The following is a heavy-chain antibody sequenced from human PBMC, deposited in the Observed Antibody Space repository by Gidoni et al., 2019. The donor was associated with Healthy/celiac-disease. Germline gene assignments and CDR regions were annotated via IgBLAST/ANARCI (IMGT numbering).Heavy chain of an antibody. CDR1: DFPFDYFA. D-gene: IGHD3-10*01. Sequence: EVQLLESGVGLVPPGRSLRLSFAASDFPFDYFAMHWVRQAPGKGLEWVSGISGNSGSIGYADSVKGRFTISRDNAKNSLYLQMNSLRAEDTALYYCAKDIKAPMVRGVYFDDWGQGTLVTVSS. J-gene: IGHJ4*02. CDR3: AKDIKAPMVRGVYFDD. V-gene: IGHV3-9*01. CDR2: ISGNSGSI.